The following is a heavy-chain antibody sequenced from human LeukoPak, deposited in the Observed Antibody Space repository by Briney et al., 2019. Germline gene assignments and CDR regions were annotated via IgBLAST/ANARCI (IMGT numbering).Heavy chain of an antibody. V-gene: IGHV1-2*02. CDR3: ARGYIVATTWYYFDY. D-gene: IGHD5-12*01. J-gene: IGHJ4*02. Sequence: GASVKVSCKASGYTFTGYYMHWVRQAPGQGLEWMGWINPNSGGTNYAQKFQGRVAMTRDTSISTAYMELSRLRSDDTAVYYCARGYIVATTWYYFDYWGQGTLVTVSS. CDR2: INPNSGGT. CDR1: GYTFTGYY.